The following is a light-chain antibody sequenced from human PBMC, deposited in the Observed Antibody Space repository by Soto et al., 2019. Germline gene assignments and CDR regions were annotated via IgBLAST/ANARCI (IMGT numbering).Light chain of an antibody. V-gene: IGKV1-5*03. Sequence: DIQMTQSPSTLSASVGDRVTITCRASQSISNWLAWYQQKPGKGPKLLIYEASSLESGVQSRFSGSGSGTEFTLTISSLQPDDFATYYCQQYKSYWTFGQGTKVEIK. J-gene: IGKJ1*01. CDR2: EAS. CDR3: QQYKSYWT. CDR1: QSISNW.